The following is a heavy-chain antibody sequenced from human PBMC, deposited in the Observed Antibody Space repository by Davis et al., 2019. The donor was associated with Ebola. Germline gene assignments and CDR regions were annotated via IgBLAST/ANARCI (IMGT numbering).Heavy chain of an antibody. J-gene: IGHJ4*02. Sequence: SETLSLTCAVYGGSFSGYYWSWIRQPPGKGLEWIGYIYYSGSTNYNPSLKSRVTTSVDTSKNQFSLKLSSVTAADTAVYYCARYSNYVGYFDYWGQGTLVTVSS. CDR1: GGSFSGYY. V-gene: IGHV4-59*01. D-gene: IGHD4-11*01. CDR3: ARYSNYVGYFDY. CDR2: IYYSGST.